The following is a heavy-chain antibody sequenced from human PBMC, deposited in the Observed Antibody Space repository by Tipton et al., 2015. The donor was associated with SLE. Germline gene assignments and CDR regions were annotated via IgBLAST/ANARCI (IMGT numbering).Heavy chain of an antibody. Sequence: TLSLTCTVSGGSISSSSYYWGWIRQPPGKGLEWIGTIYYSGNTYYNPSLKSRVTISVDTSKNQFSLNLNSVTAADTAVYYCARADGVVGGQLPYWYFDIWGRGTLVTVSS. CDR2: IYYSGNT. J-gene: IGHJ2*01. D-gene: IGHD1-26*01. V-gene: IGHV4-39*07. CDR3: ARADGVVGGQLPYWYFDI. CDR1: GGSISSSSYY.